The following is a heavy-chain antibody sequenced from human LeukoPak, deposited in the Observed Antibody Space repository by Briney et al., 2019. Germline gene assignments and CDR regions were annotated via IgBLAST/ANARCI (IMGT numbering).Heavy chain of an antibody. D-gene: IGHD3-10*01. CDR1: GYTFTSYD. Sequence: ASVKVSCKASGYTFTSYDINWVRQATGQGLEWLGYTNPNSGYTGYAQKFQGRVTITSDTSINTAYMELSSLRSEDTAVYYCAREPRRFGDWGQGTLVTVSS. CDR3: AREPRRFGD. V-gene: IGHV1-8*01. CDR2: TNPNSGYT. J-gene: IGHJ4*02.